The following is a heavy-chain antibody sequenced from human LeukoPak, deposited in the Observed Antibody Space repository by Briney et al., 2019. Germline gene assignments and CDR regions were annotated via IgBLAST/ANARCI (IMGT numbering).Heavy chain of an antibody. D-gene: IGHD3-22*01. V-gene: IGHV3-30-3*01. Sequence: GGSLILSCAASGFTFSSYAMHWVRQAPGKGLEWVAVISYDGSNKYYADSVKGRFTISRDNSKNTLYLQMNSLRAEDTAVYYCARGATAYYYDSSGYFLDYWGQGTLVTVSS. J-gene: IGHJ4*02. CDR3: ARGATAYYYDSSGYFLDY. CDR1: GFTFSSYA. CDR2: ISYDGSNK.